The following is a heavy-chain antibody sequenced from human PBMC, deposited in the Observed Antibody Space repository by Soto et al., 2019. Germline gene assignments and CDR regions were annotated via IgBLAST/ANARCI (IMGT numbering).Heavy chain of an antibody. D-gene: IGHD5-18*01. CDR1: GGSISSYY. CDR2: IYYSGST. CDR3: ARLVWSYGTWFDP. J-gene: IGHJ5*02. V-gene: IGHV4-59*08. Sequence: QVQLQESGPRLVKPSETLSLTCTVSGGSISSYYWSWIRQPPGKGLEWIGYIYYSGSTNYNPSLQSRVTISVATSKNQFSLKLSSVTAADTAVYYCARLVWSYGTWFDPGGQGTLVTVSS.